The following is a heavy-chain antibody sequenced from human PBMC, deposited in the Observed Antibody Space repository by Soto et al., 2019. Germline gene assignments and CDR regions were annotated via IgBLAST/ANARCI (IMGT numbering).Heavy chain of an antibody. V-gene: IGHV4-39*01. CDR2: IYYSGST. Sequence: SETLSLTCTVSGGSISSSSYYWGWIRQPPGKGLEWIGSIYYSGSTYYNPSLKSRVTISVDTSKIQLSLRLSSVTAADTAVYYCARHTRGLEMATIPDDFWGQGTLVTVSS. D-gene: IGHD5-12*01. CDR1: GGSISSSSYY. J-gene: IGHJ4*02. CDR3: ARHTRGLEMATIPDDF.